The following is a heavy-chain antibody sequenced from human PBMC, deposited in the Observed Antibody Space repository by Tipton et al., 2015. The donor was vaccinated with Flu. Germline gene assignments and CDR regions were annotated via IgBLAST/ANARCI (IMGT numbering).Heavy chain of an antibody. CDR2: ISGIGSST. CDR1: GFTFSSYA. Sequence: SLRLSCAASGFTFSSYAMSWVRQAPGKGLEWVSAISGIGSSTFYADSVKGRFTISRDNSKNTLFLQMNSLRAEDTAVYYCAKDRHRDWELLRAADYWGQGTLVTVSS. J-gene: IGHJ4*02. CDR3: AKDRHRDWELLRAADY. D-gene: IGHD1-26*01. V-gene: IGHV3-23*01.